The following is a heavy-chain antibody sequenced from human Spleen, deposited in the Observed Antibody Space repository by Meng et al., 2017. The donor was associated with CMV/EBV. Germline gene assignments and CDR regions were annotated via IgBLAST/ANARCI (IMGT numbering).Heavy chain of an antibody. Sequence: SETLSLTCTVSGGSVSSSSYFWGWIRQPPGKGLEWIGSIYYSGSTYYNPSLKSRVTITVATSKNQFSLKLSSVTAADTAVYYCARGVVVVPAASGFDYYYYYGMDVWGQGTTVTVSS. CDR3: ARGVVVVPAASGFDYYYYYGMDV. V-gene: IGHV4-39*07. CDR1: GGSVSSSSYF. CDR2: IYYSGST. J-gene: IGHJ6*02. D-gene: IGHD2-2*01.